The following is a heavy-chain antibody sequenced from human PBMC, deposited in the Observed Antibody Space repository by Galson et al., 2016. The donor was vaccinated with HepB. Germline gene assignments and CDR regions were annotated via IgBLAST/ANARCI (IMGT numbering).Heavy chain of an antibody. CDR2: IPYDGRDK. Sequence: SLRLSCAVSGFKFSDYAMHWVRQAAGKGLECVAVIPYDGRDKYYADSGKGRFTISRDNSKNTLDLQLNRLRTEDTALYYCAKDREWLRYTSDGIDVWGQGTTVTVSS. D-gene: IGHD5-12*01. CDR3: AKDREWLRYTSDGIDV. V-gene: IGHV3-30*18. CDR1: GFKFSDYA. J-gene: IGHJ3*01.